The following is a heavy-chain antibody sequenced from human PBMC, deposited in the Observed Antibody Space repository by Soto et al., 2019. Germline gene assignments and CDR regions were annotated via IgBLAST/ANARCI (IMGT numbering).Heavy chain of an antibody. J-gene: IGHJ4*02. CDR3: ARDYYDSSGRPTIDY. CDR2: INHSGST. D-gene: IGHD3-22*01. CDR1: GGSFSGYY. V-gene: IGHV4-34*01. Sequence: SETLSLTCAVYGGSFSGYYWSWIRQPPGKGLEWIGEINHSGSTNYNPSLKSRVTISVDTSKNQFSLKLSSVTAADTAVYYCARDYYDSSGRPTIDYWGQGTLVTVS.